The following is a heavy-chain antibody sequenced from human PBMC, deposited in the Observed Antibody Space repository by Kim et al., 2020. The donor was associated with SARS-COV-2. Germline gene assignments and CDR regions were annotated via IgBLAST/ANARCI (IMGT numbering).Heavy chain of an antibody. J-gene: IGHJ1*01. Sequence: GGSLRLSCAASGFTFSSYWMHWVRQAPGKGLVWVARINDDGRANKYAACVKGRFTISRDNAKNTLHLQMNSLRVEDTAIYCCARLHAECACFYSWGQGT. CDR1: GFTFSSYW. CDR3: ARLHAECACFYS. D-gene: IGHD2-15*01. CDR2: INDDGRAN. V-gene: IGHV3-74*03.